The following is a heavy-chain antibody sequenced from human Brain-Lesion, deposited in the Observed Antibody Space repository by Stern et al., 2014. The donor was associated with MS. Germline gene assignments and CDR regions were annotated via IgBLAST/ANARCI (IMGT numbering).Heavy chain of an antibody. V-gene: IGHV3-74*02. D-gene: IGHD3-10*01. CDR3: ARGERWFDS. CDR1: GFTFSNYW. Sequence: QLVQSGGGLVQPGGSLRLSCAASGFTFSNYWMHWVRQAPGTGLVWVSSVNNDGRRTSYADSVKGRFTMSRENAKNTLYLQMNSLRVEDAAIYYCARGERWFDSWGQGTLVTVSS. CDR2: VNNDGRRT. J-gene: IGHJ5*01.